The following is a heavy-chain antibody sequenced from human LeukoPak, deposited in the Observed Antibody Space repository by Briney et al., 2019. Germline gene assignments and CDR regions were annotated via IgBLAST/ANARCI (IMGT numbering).Heavy chain of an antibody. CDR2: INPNSGGT. D-gene: IGHD2-8*01. V-gene: IGHV1-2*02. CDR3: ARVGCTNINCLNWFDP. Sequence: GASVKVSCKASGYTFTDYYLHWVRQAPGQGLEWMGWINPNSGGTKYAQKFQGRVTTTRDTSSSTAYMELSRLISDDTAVYYCARVGCTNINCLNWFDPWGQGTLAIVSS. CDR1: GYTFTDYY. J-gene: IGHJ5*02.